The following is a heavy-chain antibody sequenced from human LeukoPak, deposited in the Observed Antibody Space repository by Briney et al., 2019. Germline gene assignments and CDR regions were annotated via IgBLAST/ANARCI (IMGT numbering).Heavy chain of an antibody. J-gene: IGHJ5*02. Sequence: SETLSLTCTVSGGSISSGDYYWSWIRQPPGKGLEWIGYIYYSGSTYYNPSLKGRVTILVDTSKNQFSLKLSSVTAADTAVYYCARVYGSGSYLFDPWGQGTLVTVSS. CDR3: ARVYGSGSYLFDP. CDR1: GGSISSGDYY. D-gene: IGHD3-10*01. V-gene: IGHV4-30-4*01. CDR2: IYYSGST.